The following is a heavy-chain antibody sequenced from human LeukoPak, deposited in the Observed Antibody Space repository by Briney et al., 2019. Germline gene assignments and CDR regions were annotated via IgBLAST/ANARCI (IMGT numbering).Heavy chain of an antibody. J-gene: IGHJ6*03. CDR1: GFSFSSYN. CDR2: ITSSSTYT. D-gene: IGHD2-15*01. V-gene: IGHV3-21*01. Sequence: GGSLRLSCAASGFSFSSYNMNWVRQTPGKGLEWVSSITSSSTYTFYADSVKGRFTISRDNAKNSLYLLLNSLRAEDTAVYYCAREVVVAATRYMDVWGKGTTVTISS. CDR3: AREVVVAATRYMDV.